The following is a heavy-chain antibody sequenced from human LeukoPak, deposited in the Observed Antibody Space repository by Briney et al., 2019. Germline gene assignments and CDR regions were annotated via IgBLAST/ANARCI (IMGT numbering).Heavy chain of an antibody. J-gene: IGHJ6*02. Sequence: PGGSLRLSSAASGFTFSSYWMHWVRQAPGKGLGWVSRINIDGSSTSYADSLKGRFSISRDNAKNTLYLQMNSLRAEDTAVYYCAREHRLSFGELVNDMDVWGQGTTVTVSS. CDR1: GFTFSSYW. CDR2: INIDGSST. CDR3: AREHRLSFGELVNDMDV. V-gene: IGHV3-74*01. D-gene: IGHD3-10*01.